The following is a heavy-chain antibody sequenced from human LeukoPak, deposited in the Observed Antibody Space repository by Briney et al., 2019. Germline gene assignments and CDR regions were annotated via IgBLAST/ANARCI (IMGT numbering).Heavy chain of an antibody. V-gene: IGHV3-11*01. D-gene: IGHD3-22*01. CDR1: GFTSSDYY. Sequence: PGGSLRLSCAASGFTSSDYYMSWIRQAPGKGLEWVSYISSSGSTIYYADSVKCRFTISRDTDKNSLYLQMNSLRAEDTAVYYCARGGYYYDSSGYPDDAFDIWGQGTMVTVPS. CDR2: ISSSGSTI. J-gene: IGHJ3*02. CDR3: ARGGYYYDSSGYPDDAFDI.